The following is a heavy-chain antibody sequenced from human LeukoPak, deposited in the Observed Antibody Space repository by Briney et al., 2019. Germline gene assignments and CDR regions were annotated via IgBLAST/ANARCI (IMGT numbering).Heavy chain of an antibody. J-gene: IGHJ6*02. D-gene: IGHD4-17*01. Sequence: GGSLRLSCAASGFTFITYSMNWVRPAPGKGLEWVSSISCTSSYIYYADSVKDRFTISRDNAKNSLYLQMNSLRAEDTAVYYCARPTGIFYYGMDVWGQGTTVTVSS. V-gene: IGHV3-21*06. CDR2: ISCTSSYI. CDR1: GFTFITYS. CDR3: ARPTGIFYYGMDV.